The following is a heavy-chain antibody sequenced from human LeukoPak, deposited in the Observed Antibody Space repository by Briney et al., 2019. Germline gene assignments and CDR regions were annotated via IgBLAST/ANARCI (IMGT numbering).Heavy chain of an antibody. Sequence: GGSLRLSCAAPGFTFSSYGMHWVRQAPGKGLEWVAVISYDGSNKYYADSVKGRFTISRDNSKNTLYLQMNSLRAEDTAVYYCAAGEVMGYWGQGTLVTVSS. D-gene: IGHD3-10*01. CDR3: AAGEVMGY. CDR1: GFTFSSYG. CDR2: ISYDGSNK. V-gene: IGHV3-30*03. J-gene: IGHJ4*02.